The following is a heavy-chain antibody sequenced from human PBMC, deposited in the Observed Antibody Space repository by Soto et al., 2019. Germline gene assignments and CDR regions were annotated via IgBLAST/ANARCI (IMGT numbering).Heavy chain of an antibody. CDR3: AKDFLAAAGTGNYYGMDV. D-gene: IGHD6-13*01. CDR2: IYYSGST. Sequence: SETLSLTCTVSGGSISSSSYYWGWIRQPPGKGLEWIGSIYYSGSTYYNPSLKSRFTISRDNAKNSLYLQMNSLRAEDTALYYCAKDFLAAAGTGNYYGMDVWGQGTTVTVSS. V-gene: IGHV4-39*02. CDR1: GGSISSSSYY. J-gene: IGHJ6*02.